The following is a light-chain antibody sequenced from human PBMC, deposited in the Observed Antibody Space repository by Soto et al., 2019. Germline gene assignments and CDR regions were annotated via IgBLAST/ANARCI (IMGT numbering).Light chain of an antibody. V-gene: IGLV1-44*01. CDR1: SSNIGSNT. CDR3: AAWDDSLNGHVV. J-gene: IGLJ2*01. CDR2: SNN. Sequence: QSVLTQPPSASGTPVQRVTISCSGSSSNIGSNTVNWYQQLPGTAPKLLIYSNNQRPSGVPDRFSGSKPGTSASLAISGLQSEDEADYYCAAWDDSLNGHVVFGGGTKVTVL.